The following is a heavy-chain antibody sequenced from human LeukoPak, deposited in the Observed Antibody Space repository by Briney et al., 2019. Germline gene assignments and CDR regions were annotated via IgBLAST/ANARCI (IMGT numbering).Heavy chain of an antibody. J-gene: IGHJ4*02. V-gene: IGHV3-23*01. D-gene: IGHD2-2*01. CDR2: ISGDGVRT. CDR1: GLTFRNYD. CDR3: AKRNPTYCSSTSCYSY. Sequence: GGSLRLSCAVSGLTFRNYDMSWVRQAPGKGLEWVSRISGDGVRTSYADSVKGRFTTSRDNSKNTLYLEMNSLRAEDTAVYYCAKRNPTYCSSTSCYSYWGQGTLVTVSS.